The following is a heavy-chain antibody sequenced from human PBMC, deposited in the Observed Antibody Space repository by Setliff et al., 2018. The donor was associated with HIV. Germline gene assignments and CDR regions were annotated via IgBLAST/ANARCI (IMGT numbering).Heavy chain of an antibody. V-gene: IGHV4-4*09. CDR1: GGSFSSYH. CDR2: IHSSGST. CDR3: ATLDHSGGNFLAY. J-gene: IGHJ4*02. D-gene: IGHD2-21*02. Sequence: SETLSLTCTVSGGSFSSYHWSWIRQPPGKGPEWIGYIHSSGSTIYNPSLKSRITISLDTSKEQFSLELSSATAADTAVYYCATLDHSGGNFLAYWGQGSLVTVSS.